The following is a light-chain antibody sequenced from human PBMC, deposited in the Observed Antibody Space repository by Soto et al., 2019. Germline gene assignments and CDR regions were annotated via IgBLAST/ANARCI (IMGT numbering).Light chain of an antibody. V-gene: IGKV3D-15*01. J-gene: IGKJ4*01. CDR1: ETVRSN. Sequence: RVMTQSPDTLSVSPGERATLSCRASETVRSNLAWYQQKPGQAPRLLIYAASTRATGIPARFNGSGSGTEFTLAISSLQSEDFAIYYCHQYNTWPLTFGGGTKVDIK. CDR2: AAS. CDR3: HQYNTWPLT.